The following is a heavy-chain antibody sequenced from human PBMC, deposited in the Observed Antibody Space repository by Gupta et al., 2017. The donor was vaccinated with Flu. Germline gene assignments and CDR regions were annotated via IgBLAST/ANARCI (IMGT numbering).Heavy chain of an antibody. V-gene: IGHV3-21*01. D-gene: IGHD6-6*01. CDR1: FSSNS. CDR2: IDGSSNFI. CDR3: ARGSITARHGFDY. J-gene: IGHJ4*02. Sequence: FSSNSMNWVRQAPGKGLEWVSSIDGSSNFIYYADSVRGRFTISRDNAKQSLYLQMDSLRAEDTAVYYSARGSITARHGFDYWGQGTLVTVSS.